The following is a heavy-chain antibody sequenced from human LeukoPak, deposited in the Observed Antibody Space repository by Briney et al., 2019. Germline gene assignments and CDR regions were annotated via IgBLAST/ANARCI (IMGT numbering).Heavy chain of an antibody. V-gene: IGHV3-21*01. CDR3: ARESVAGLDY. Sequence: GGSLRLSCAASGFTFSSYSMNWVRQAPGKGLEWVSSISSSSSYIYYADSVKGRFTISRDNAKNSLYLQMSSLRAEDTAVYYCARESVAGLDYWGQGTLVTVSS. CDR1: GFTFSSYS. CDR2: ISSSSSYI. D-gene: IGHD6-19*01. J-gene: IGHJ4*02.